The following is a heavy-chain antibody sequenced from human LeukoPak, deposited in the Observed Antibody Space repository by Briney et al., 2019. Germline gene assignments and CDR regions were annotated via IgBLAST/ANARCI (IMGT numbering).Heavy chain of an antibody. CDR2: IYPGYSDT. CDR1: GYSFASYW. V-gene: IGHV5-51*01. D-gene: IGHD4-17*01. J-gene: IGHJ4*02. CDR3: ARHLRATPFDY. Sequence: GESLKISCRGSGYSFASYWIGWVRQMPGKGLEWMGIIYPGYSDTRYSPSFQGQVPISADKSISTAYLQWSSLKASDTAMYYCARHLRATPFDYWGQGTLVTVSS.